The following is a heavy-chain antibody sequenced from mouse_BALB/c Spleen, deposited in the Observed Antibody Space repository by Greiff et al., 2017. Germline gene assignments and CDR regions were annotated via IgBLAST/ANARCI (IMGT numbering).Heavy chain of an antibody. CDR3: ASLLRRRDYAMDY. CDR1: GFTFSSYA. J-gene: IGHJ4*01. CDR2: ISSGGST. D-gene: IGHD1-2*01. Sequence: EVHLVESGGGLVKPGGSLKLSCAASGFTFSSYAMSWVRQTPEKRLEWVASISSGGSTYYPDSVKGRFTISRDNARNILYLQMSSLRSEDTAMYYCASLLRRRDYAMDYWGQGTSVTVSS. V-gene: IGHV5-6-5*01.